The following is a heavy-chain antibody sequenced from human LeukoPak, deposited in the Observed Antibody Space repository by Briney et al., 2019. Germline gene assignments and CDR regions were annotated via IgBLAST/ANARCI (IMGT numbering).Heavy chain of an antibody. CDR1: GFTFDDYA. CDR2: ISWNSGSI. CDR3: AKTGRDGYNYGNFQH. Sequence: GRSVRLSCAASGFTFDDYAMHWVRQAPGKGLEWVSGISWNSGSIGYADSVKGRFIISRDNAKNSLYLQMNSLRAEDTALYYCAKTGRDGYNYGNFQHWGQGTLVT. D-gene: IGHD5-24*01. J-gene: IGHJ1*01. V-gene: IGHV3-9*01.